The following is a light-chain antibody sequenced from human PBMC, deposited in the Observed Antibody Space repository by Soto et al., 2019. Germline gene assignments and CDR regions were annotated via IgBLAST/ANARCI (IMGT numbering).Light chain of an antibody. J-gene: IGKJ2*01. Sequence: DIQMTQSPSSLSASVGDRVTITCRASQSISSYLNWYQQKPGKAPKLLIYAASSLQSGVPARLSGSGAATDFTPTNSSLQPEDFATYYYQQSYSTPPTFGQGTKLEIK. CDR3: QQSYSTPPT. CDR1: QSISSY. V-gene: IGKV1-39*01. CDR2: AAS.